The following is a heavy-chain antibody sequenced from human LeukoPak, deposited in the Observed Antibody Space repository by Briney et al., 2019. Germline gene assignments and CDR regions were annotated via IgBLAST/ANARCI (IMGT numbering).Heavy chain of an antibody. D-gene: IGHD1-26*01. CDR3: ARSGELHHFDY. CDR2: IYSGGST. J-gene: IGHJ4*02. V-gene: IGHV3-53*01. Sequence: GGSLRLSCAASGFTFSFYGIHWVRQAPGKGLEWVSVIYSGGSTFYADSVKGRFTISRDNSKNTLYLQMNGLRAEDTAVYYCARSGELHHFDYWGQGTLVTVSS. CDR1: GFTFSFYG.